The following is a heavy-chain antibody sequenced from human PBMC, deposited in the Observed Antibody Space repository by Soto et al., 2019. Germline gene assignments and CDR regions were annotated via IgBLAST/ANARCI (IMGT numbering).Heavy chain of an antibody. Sequence: QVQLVESGGGVVQPGRSLRLSCAASGFTFSSYAMHWVRQAPGKGLEWVAVISYDGSNKYYADSVKGRFTISRDNSKNTLYLQMNSLRAEDTAVYYCARGDDIVVVVAATHLNWFDPLGQGTLVTVSS. CDR1: GFTFSSYA. J-gene: IGHJ5*02. D-gene: IGHD2-15*01. CDR3: ARGDDIVVVVAATHLNWFDP. CDR2: ISYDGSNK. V-gene: IGHV3-30-3*01.